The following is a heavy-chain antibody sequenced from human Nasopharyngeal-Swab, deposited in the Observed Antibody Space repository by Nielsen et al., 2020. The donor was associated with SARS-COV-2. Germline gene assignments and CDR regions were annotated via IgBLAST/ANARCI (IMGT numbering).Heavy chain of an antibody. D-gene: IGHD3-22*01. Sequence: ASVKVSCKASGYTFTDYYINWVRQVPGQGLDWVGCINPDSGDTKYAQKFQGRVTVTSDRSRRTAYIELSRLRSDDTAVFYCARDYYDNYESDYWGHGTLVTFSS. CDR1: GYTFTDYY. J-gene: IGHJ4*01. CDR2: INPDSGDT. CDR3: ARDYYDNYESDY. V-gene: IGHV1-2*02.